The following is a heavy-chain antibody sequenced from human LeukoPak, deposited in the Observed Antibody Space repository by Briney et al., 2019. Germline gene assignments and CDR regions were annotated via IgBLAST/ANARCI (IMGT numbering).Heavy chain of an antibody. CDR3: AKGFASSWNYLDY. CDR2: IQYDGSNK. V-gene: IGHV3-30*02. J-gene: IGHJ4*02. Sequence: PGGSLRLSCAASGFSFGSFGIHWVRQAPGKGLEWVAFIQYDGSNKYYADSVKGRFTISRDNSKNTLYLQMSTLRAEDTAVYYCAKGFASSWNYLDYWGQGTLVTVSS. D-gene: IGHD2-21*01. CDR1: GFSFGSFG.